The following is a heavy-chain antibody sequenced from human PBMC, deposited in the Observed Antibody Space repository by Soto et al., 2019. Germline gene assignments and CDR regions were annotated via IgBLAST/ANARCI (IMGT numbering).Heavy chain of an antibody. J-gene: IGHJ4*02. CDR3: ARVGLGAYDY. V-gene: IGHV1-69*01. Sequence: QVQLVQSGAEVKKPGSSVKVSCKASGGIFSNFAFNWMRQAPGQGLEWMGGIIPTLGTPHYAQKFLGRVTITADESTRTVYMEMSSLTVEDTAVYDCARVGLGAYDYWGQGTQVIVPS. CDR1: GGIFSNFA. CDR2: IIPTLGTP. D-gene: IGHD6-19*01.